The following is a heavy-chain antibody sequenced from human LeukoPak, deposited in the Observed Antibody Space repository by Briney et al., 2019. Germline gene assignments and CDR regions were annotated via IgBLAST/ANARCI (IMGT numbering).Heavy chain of an antibody. J-gene: IGHJ4*02. CDR2: ISIDGSYT. Sequence: GGSLRLSCAASGFGFSDYWMHWVRQVPGRGPVWVSHISIDGSYTNYADSVKGRFTISRDNAKNTLYLEMNSLRAEDTAEYYCLFGSGSYYTAFHYWGQGTLVTVSS. CDR3: LFGSGSYYTAFHY. V-gene: IGHV3-74*01. CDR1: GFGFSDYW. D-gene: IGHD3-10*01.